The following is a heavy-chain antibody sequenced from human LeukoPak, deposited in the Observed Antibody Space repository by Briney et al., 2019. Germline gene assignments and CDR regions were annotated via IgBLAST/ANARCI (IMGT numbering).Heavy chain of an antibody. CDR3: ARERGYSCGSKGAYGMDV. CDR2: INPNSGGT. CDR1: GYTFTGYY. V-gene: IGHV1-2*02. J-gene: IGHJ6*02. Sequence: ASVKVSCKASGYTFTGYYMHWVRQAPGQGLEWMGWINPNSGGTNYAQKFQGRVTMTRGTSISTAYMELSRLRSDDTAVYYCARERGYSCGSKGAYGMDVWGQGTTVIVSS. D-gene: IGHD5-18*01.